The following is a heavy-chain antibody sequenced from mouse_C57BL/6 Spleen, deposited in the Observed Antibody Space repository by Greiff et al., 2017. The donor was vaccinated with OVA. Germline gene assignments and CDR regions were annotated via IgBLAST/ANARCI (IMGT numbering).Heavy chain of an antibody. J-gene: IGHJ3*01. Sequence: EVQLQQSGGGLVKPGGSLKLSCAASGFTFSDYGMHWVRQAPEKGLEWVAYISSGSSTIYYADTVKGRFTISRDNAKNTLFLQMTSLRSEDTAMYYCAISPFAYWGQGTLVTVAA. D-gene: IGHD1-2*01. V-gene: IGHV5-17*01. CDR1: GFTFSDYG. CDR3: AISPFAY. CDR2: ISSGSSTI.